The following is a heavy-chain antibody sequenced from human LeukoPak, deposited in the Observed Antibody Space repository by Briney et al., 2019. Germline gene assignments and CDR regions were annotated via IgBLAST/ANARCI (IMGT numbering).Heavy chain of an antibody. CDR1: GGSFSGYY. V-gene: IGHV4-34*01. CDR2: INHSGST. Sequence: SETLSLTCAVYGGSFSGYYWSWIRQPPGKGLEWIGEINHSGSTNYNPSLKSRVTISVDTSKNQFSLKLSSVTAADTAVYFCARGDYSDSQRFDPWGQGILVTVSS. CDR3: ARGDYSDSQRFDP. D-gene: IGHD3-22*01. J-gene: IGHJ5*02.